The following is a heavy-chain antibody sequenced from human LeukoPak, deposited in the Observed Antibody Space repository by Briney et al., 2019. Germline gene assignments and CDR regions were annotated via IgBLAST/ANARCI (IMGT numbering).Heavy chain of an antibody. Sequence: GGCLSLSRSPSRFTLSSSPMHWVRQAPGTGLEYVSAIRSNGDSPYHADSVNGRFATSRDHSWNTLYLQMNSLRAEDTAVYYCAGGPIAVAGTPTIYQHWGQGTLVTVSS. D-gene: IGHD6-19*01. CDR2: IRSNGDSP. J-gene: IGHJ1*01. V-gene: IGHV3-64*04. CDR1: RFTLSSSP. CDR3: AGGPIAVAGTPTIYQH.